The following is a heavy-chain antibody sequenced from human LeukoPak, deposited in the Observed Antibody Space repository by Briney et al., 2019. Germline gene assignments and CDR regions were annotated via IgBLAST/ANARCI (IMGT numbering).Heavy chain of an antibody. CDR3: AREYRIQLWFLDS. J-gene: IGHJ4*02. CDR2: IWYVGSNK. CDR1: GFTFSSYG. V-gene: IGHV3-33*01. D-gene: IGHD5-18*01. Sequence: GGSLRLSCAASGFTFSSYGMHWVRQAPGKRPERVAVIWYVGSNKYYADSVKGRFTISRDNSKNTLYLQMNSLRAEDTAVYYCAREYRIQLWFLDSWGQGTLVTVSS.